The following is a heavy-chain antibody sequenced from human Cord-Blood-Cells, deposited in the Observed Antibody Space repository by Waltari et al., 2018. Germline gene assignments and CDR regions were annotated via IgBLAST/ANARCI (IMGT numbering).Heavy chain of an antibody. CDR3: ARSVAADIDY. D-gene: IGHD2-15*01. V-gene: IGHV4-34*01. CDR1: GGSFSGYY. J-gene: IGHJ4*02. Sequence: QVQLQQWGAGLLKPSETLSLTCAVYGGSFSGYYWSWIRQPPGKGLEWIGEINHSGSTNYNPSLKSRVTISVDTSKNQFSLKLSSVTAADTAVYYCARSVAADIDYWGQGTLVTVSS. CDR2: INHSGST.